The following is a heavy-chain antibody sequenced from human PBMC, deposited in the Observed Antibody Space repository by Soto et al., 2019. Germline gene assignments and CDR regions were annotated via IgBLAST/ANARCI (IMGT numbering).Heavy chain of an antibody. CDR2: IIPVFGTA. CDR1: GATLNTFINYG. J-gene: IGHJ3*02. CDR3: AIVAALNILMVMYGTFDI. V-gene: IGHV1-69*05. Sequence: QVQLVQSGAEVKKPGSSLKVSCKASGATLNTFINYGITWVRQAPGQGLEWMGGIIPVFGTANYAQKFQGRVTISSDESSRTVNMVVSSLRTEDTTAYFCAIVAALNILMVMYGTFDIWGQVSMVTVSS. D-gene: IGHD5-18*01.